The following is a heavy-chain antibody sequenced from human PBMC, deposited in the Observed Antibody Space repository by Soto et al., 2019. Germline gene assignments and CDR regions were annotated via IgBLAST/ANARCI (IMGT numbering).Heavy chain of an antibody. V-gene: IGHV4-59*01. CDR3: ARGGPPRRSGYFRTYYYYYYMDV. CDR1: GGSISSYY. CDR2: IYYSGST. J-gene: IGHJ6*03. D-gene: IGHD3-3*01. Sequence: PSETLSLTCTVSGGSISSYYWSWIRQPPGKGLEWIGYIYYSGSTNYNPSLKSRVTISVDTSKNQFSLKLSSVTAADTAVYYCARGGPPRRSGYFRTYYYYYYMDVWGKGTTVTVSS.